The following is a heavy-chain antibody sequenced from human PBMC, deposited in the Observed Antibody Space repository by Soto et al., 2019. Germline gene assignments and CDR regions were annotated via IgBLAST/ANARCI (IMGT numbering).Heavy chain of an antibody. J-gene: IGHJ6*03. Sequence: SETLSLTCAVYGGSFSGYYWSWIRQPPGKGLEWIGEINHSGSTNYNPSLKSRVTISVDTSKNQFSLKLSSVTAADTAVYYCARGLGGWYYGSESYYPSYYYYYMDVWGKGTTVTVSS. CDR3: ARGLGGWYYGSESYYPSYYYYYMDV. CDR2: INHSGST. CDR1: GGSFSGYY. V-gene: IGHV4-34*01. D-gene: IGHD3-10*01.